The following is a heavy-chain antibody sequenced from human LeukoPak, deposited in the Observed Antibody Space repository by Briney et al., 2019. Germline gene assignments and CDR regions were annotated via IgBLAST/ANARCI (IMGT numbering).Heavy chain of an antibody. V-gene: IGHV4-34*01. CDR3: ARGDCSSTSCYLDY. Sequence: SETLSLTCAVYGGSFSGYYWSWVRQPPGKGLEWIGEINHSGSTNYNPSLKSRVTISVDTSKNQFSLKLSSVTAADTAVYYCARGDCSSTSCYLDYWGQGTLVTVSS. D-gene: IGHD2-2*01. CDR1: GGSFSGYY. J-gene: IGHJ4*02. CDR2: INHSGST.